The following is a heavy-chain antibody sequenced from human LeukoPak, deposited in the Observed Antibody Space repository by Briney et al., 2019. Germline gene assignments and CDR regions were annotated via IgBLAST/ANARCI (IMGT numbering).Heavy chain of an antibody. Sequence: GGSLRLSCAASGFPVSLSHMSWILQAPGKGLEWVSLVYSDGGIHYADSVKGRFTISRDISKNTLYLQMNSLRAEDTAVYYCVRADNGFDQWGQGALVTVSS. V-gene: IGHV3-53*01. J-gene: IGHJ4*02. D-gene: IGHD1-14*01. CDR2: VYSDGGI. CDR1: GFPVSLSH. CDR3: VRADNGFDQ.